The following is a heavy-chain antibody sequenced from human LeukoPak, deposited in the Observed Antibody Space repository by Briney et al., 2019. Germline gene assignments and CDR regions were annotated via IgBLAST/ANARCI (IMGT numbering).Heavy chain of an antibody. D-gene: IGHD3-22*01. CDR3: ARGHHYYDSSAYYY. J-gene: IGHJ4*02. V-gene: IGHV3-74*01. Sequence: PGGSLRLSCAASGFTFISYWMHWVRQAPGKGLVWVSRINSDGSTTSYAASVKGRFTISRDTAKNTLYLQMNSLRAEDTAVHYCARGHHYYDSSAYYYWGQGTLVTVSS. CDR1: GFTFISYW. CDR2: INSDGSTT.